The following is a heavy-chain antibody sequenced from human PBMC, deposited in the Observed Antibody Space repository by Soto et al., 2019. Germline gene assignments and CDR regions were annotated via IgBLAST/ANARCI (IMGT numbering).Heavy chain of an antibody. CDR2: MNPNSGNT. V-gene: IGHV1-8*01. J-gene: IGHJ6*03. Sequence: ASVKVPCKASGYTFTSYDINWVRQATGQGLEWMGWMNPNSGNTGYAQKFQGRVTMTRNTSISTAYMELSSLRSEDTAVYYCARGGPYSSSWYGYYYYMDVWGKGTTVTVSS. CDR3: ARGGPYSSSWYGYYYYMDV. CDR1: GYTFTSYD. D-gene: IGHD6-13*01.